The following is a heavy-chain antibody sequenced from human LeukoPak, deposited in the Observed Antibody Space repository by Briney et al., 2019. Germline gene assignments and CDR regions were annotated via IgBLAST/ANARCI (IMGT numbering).Heavy chain of an antibody. D-gene: IGHD2-2*01. CDR2: ISAYNGNT. CDR3: AREGGVVPAAKGFDP. Sequence: ASVKVSCKASGYTFTSYGISWVRQAPGQGLEWMGWISAYNGNTNYAQKLQGRVTMTTDTSTSTAYMELRSLRSDDTAVYYCAREGGVVPAAKGFDPWGQGTLVTVSS. CDR1: GYTFTSYG. V-gene: IGHV1-18*01. J-gene: IGHJ5*02.